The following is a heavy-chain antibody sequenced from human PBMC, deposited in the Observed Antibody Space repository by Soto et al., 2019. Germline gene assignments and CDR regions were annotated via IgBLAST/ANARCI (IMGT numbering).Heavy chain of an antibody. D-gene: IGHD6-13*01. CDR2: INHSGST. J-gene: IGHJ4*02. V-gene: IGHV4-34*01. CDR1: GGSFSCYY. CDR3: ARGGIAAAAPPDY. Sequence: SETLSLTCAVYGGSFSCYYGSWIRQPPGKGLEWIGEINHSGSTNYNPSLKSRVTISVDTSKNQFSLKLSSVTAADTAVYYCARGGIAAAAPPDYWGQGTLVTVSS.